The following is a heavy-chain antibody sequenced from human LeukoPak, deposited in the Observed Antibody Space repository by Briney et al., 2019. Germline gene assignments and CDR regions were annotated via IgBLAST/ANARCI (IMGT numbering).Heavy chain of an antibody. D-gene: IGHD3-10*01. CDR3: ARGRAITMVRGPKIVLDY. Sequence: SETLSLTCAVYGGSFSGYYWSWIRQPPGKGPEWIGEINHSGSTNYNPSLKSRVTISVDTSKNQFSLKLSSVTAADTAVYYCARGRAITMVRGPKIVLDYWGQGTLVTVSS. CDR2: INHSGST. J-gene: IGHJ4*02. V-gene: IGHV4-34*01. CDR1: GGSFSGYY.